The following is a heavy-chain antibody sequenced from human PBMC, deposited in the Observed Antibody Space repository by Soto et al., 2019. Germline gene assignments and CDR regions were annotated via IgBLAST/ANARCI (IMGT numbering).Heavy chain of an antibody. CDR2: INPYNGHT. Sequence: QVQLVQSGAEVKKHGASVKVSCKASGYTFTDYGLSWVRQAPGQGLEWMGWINPYNGHTNYARNLQDRVTMTTDTSTTTAYLELMSLGSDDTAMYYCARGFRATTTCYDVDYWGQGTLVTVSS. CDR1: GYTFTDYG. J-gene: IGHJ4*02. V-gene: IGHV1-18*01. CDR3: ARGFRATTTCYDVDY. D-gene: IGHD1-26*01.